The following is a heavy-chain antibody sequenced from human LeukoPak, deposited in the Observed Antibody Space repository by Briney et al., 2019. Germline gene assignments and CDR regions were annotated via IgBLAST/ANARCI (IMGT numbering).Heavy chain of an antibody. CDR1: GGTFSSYA. V-gene: IGHV1-69*04. CDR3: ARKGSRGLADNWFDP. CDR2: IIPILGIA. Sequence: SVKVSCKASGGTFSSYAISWVRQAPGQGLEWMGRIIPILGIANYAQKFQGRVTITADKSTSTAYMELSSLRSEDTAVYYCARKGSRGLADNWFDPWGQGTLVTVSS. D-gene: IGHD3-22*01. J-gene: IGHJ5*02.